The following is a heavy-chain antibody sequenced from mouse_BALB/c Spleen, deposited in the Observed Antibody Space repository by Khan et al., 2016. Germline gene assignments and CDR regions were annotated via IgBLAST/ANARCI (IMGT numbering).Heavy chain of an antibody. Sequence: EVQLQESGPSLVKPSQALSLTCSVTGDSITSGYWNWIRKFPGNELEYMGYISYTGNTYYNPSLKSRMSITRATSKNQYYLQLNSVTTEDTATYDGARWGTGAGFGYWGQRTLVTVSA. V-gene: IGHV3-8*02. CDR1: GDSITSGY. D-gene: IGHD4-1*01. CDR2: ISYTGNT. J-gene: IGHJ3*01. CDR3: ARWGTGAGFGY.